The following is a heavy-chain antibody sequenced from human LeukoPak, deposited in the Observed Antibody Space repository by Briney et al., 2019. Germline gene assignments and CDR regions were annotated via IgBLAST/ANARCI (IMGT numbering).Heavy chain of an antibody. D-gene: IGHD2-2*01. CDR2: IYHSGST. CDR1: GGSISSYY. CDR3: ARGYCSINSCYYFS. J-gene: IGHJ5*02. Sequence: PSETLSLTCTVSGGSISSYYWSWIRQPPGKGLEWIGYIYHSGSTKYNPSLESRVTISVDTSKNQFSLRLKSVTAADTAVYYCARGYCSINSCYYFSWGQGTLVTVSS. V-gene: IGHV4-59*01.